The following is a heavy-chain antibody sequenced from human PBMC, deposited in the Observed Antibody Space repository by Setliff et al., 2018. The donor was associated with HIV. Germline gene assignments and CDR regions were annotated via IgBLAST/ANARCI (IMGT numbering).Heavy chain of an antibody. CDR3: ARAYYSSGSDDY. D-gene: IGHD6-19*01. CDR1: GFTFSSYT. Sequence: AGGSLRLSCAASGFTFSSYTMNWVRQAPGKGLEWVSSISDSSTYIYYADSLKGRFTISRDNARNSLYLQMNSLRAEDTAVYYCARAYYSSGSDDYWGQGTLVTVSS. CDR2: ISDSSTYI. J-gene: IGHJ4*02. V-gene: IGHV3-21*01.